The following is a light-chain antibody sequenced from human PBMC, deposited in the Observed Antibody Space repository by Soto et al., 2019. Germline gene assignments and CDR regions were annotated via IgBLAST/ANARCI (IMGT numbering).Light chain of an antibody. V-gene: IGKV1-5*01. CDR3: QQYNSYSAT. Sequence: DIQMTQSPSTLSASVEDRVTITCRASQSISSWLAWYQQKPGKAPKLLIYDASSLESGVPSRFSGSVSGTEFTLTISSLQPDDFATYYCQQYNSYSATFGQGTKVEIK. J-gene: IGKJ1*01. CDR2: DAS. CDR1: QSISSW.